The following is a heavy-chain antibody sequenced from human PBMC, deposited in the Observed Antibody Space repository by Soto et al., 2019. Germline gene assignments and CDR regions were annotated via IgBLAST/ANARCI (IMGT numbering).Heavy chain of an antibody. Sequence: GSLRLSCTASGFTVSDYSVNWVRQAPGKGLEWISYISSAGDLILYADSVKGRFTIARDIAKNSLYLQMDSLRDEDSAVYYCATWAIAVGGEGFWGQGTLVTVSS. CDR1: GFTVSDYS. CDR2: ISSAGDLI. J-gene: IGHJ4*02. V-gene: IGHV3-48*02. CDR3: ATWAIAVGGEGF. D-gene: IGHD2-21*01.